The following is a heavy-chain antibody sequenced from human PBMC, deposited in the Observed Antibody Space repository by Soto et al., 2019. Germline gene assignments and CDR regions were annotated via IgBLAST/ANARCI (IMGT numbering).Heavy chain of an antibody. D-gene: IGHD2-15*01. J-gene: IGHJ1*01. CDR2: IYYSGST. Sequence: SETLSLTCTVSGGSISSGGYYWSWIRQHPGKGLEWIGYIYYSGSTYYNPSLKSRVTISVDTSKNQFSLKLSSVTAADTAVYYCARTSGPYCSGGSCYSFYFQHWGQGTLVTVSS. CDR3: ARTSGPYCSGGSCYSFYFQH. V-gene: IGHV4-31*03. CDR1: GGSISSGGYY.